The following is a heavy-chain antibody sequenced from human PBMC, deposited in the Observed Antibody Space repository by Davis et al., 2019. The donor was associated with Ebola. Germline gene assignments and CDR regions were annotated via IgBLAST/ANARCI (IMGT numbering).Heavy chain of an antibody. Sequence: ASVPVSRMASLYTLTSYAMHWVRQAPGQRLEWMGWINAGNGNTKYSQKFQGRVTITRDTSASTAYMELSSLRSEDTAVYYCAREKYNWNGFPFDIWGQGTMVTVSS. V-gene: IGHV1-3*01. J-gene: IGHJ3*02. CDR1: LYTLTSYA. CDR2: INAGNGNT. CDR3: AREKYNWNGFPFDI. D-gene: IGHD1-20*01.